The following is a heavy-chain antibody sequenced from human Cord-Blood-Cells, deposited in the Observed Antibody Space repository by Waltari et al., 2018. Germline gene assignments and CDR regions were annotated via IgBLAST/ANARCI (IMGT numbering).Heavy chain of an antibody. D-gene: IGHD3-10*01. CDR2: INHSGST. J-gene: IGHJ4*02. CDR1: GGSFSGYY. Sequence: VQLQQWGAGLLKPSETLSLTCAVYGGSFSGYYWSWIRQPPGKGLEWIGEINHSGSTNYHPSLKSRVTISVDTSKNQFSLKLSSVTAADTAVYYCARTRGYGSGSYYFDYWGQGTLVTVSS. V-gene: IGHV4-34*01. CDR3: ARTRGYGSGSYYFDY.